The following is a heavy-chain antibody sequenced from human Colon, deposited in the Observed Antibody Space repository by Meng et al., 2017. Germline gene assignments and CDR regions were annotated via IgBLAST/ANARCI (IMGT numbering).Heavy chain of an antibody. D-gene: IGHD1-14*01. CDR3: ARGLYPTTPAQLVD. Sequence: VPLVQCGAEVRKLGAPGKVSCNTSGYTLSIYDINGVRSAAGQGLEWIGWMTTNSGNKDYAWNFQGRVTLTSDTSLTTAYMELSCLRPEDTAVYYCARGLYPTTPAQLVDWGQGTLVTVSS. V-gene: IGHV1-8*02. CDR2: MTTNSGNK. J-gene: IGHJ4*02. CDR1: GYTLSIYD.